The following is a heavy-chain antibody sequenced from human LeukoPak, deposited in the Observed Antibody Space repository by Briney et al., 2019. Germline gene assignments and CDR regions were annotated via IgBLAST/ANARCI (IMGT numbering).Heavy chain of an antibody. CDR3: ARVDLAAAGDTAGVDP. CDR2: IYSGGST. D-gene: IGHD6-13*01. V-gene: IGHV3-53*01. Sequence: GGSLRLSCAASGFTVSSNYMSWVRQAPGKGLEWVSVIYSGGSTYYADSVKGRFTISRDNSKNTLYLQMNSLRAEDTAVYYCARVDLAAAGDTAGVDPWGQGTLVTVSS. J-gene: IGHJ5*02. CDR1: GFTVSSNY.